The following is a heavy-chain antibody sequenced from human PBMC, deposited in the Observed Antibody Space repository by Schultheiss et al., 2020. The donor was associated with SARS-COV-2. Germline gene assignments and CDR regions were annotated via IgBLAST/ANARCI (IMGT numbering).Heavy chain of an antibody. CDR1: GGSISSGGYY. D-gene: IGHD3-3*01. CDR2: IYYSGST. J-gene: IGHJ6*02. CDR3: AKGKLRFLEWFPPLGGMDV. V-gene: IGHV4-31*03. Sequence: SETLSLTCTVSGGSISSGGYYWSWIRQHPGKGLEWIGYIYYSGSTYYNPSLKSRVTISVDTSKNQFSLKLSSVTAADTAVYYCAKGKLRFLEWFPPLGGMDVWGQGTTVTVSS.